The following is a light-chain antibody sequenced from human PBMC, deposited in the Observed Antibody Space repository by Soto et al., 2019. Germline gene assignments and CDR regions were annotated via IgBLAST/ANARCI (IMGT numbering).Light chain of an antibody. Sequence: DIHMTQSPSTLSASVGDRVTITCRASQNINSWLAWYQQKPGKAPKLLIYEASTLERGVPSRFGGSGSGTEVTLTISSLQSDDFGTYYCQQYNAYSWTFGQGTKVEI. CDR3: QQYNAYSWT. J-gene: IGKJ1*01. V-gene: IGKV1-5*03. CDR1: QNINSW. CDR2: EAS.